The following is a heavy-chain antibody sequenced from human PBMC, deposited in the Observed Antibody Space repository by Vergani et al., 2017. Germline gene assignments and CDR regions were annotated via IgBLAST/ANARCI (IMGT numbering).Heavy chain of an antibody. CDR3: AXDAGIAAASVWFDP. J-gene: IGHJ5*02. CDR1: GYTFSNYY. Sequence: QVQVVQSGAEVKKSGASVKVSCKTSGYTFSNYYMHWVRQAPGQGLEWMGRIIPIFGTANYAQKFQGRVTITADESTSTAYMELSSLRSEDTAVYYCAXDAGIAAASVWFDPWGQGTLVTVSS. CDR2: IIPIFGTA. D-gene: IGHD6-13*01. V-gene: IGHV1-69*18.